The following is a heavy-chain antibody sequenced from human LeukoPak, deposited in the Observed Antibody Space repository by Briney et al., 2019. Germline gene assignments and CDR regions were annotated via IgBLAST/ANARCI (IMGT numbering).Heavy chain of an antibody. Sequence: GGSLRLSCAASGFTFSSYAMSWVRQAPGKGLEWLSNISGSGGNTYYADSVKGRFTISRDNTKNTLYLQMNSLRAEDTAVYYCANMVRGVITYFDYWGQGTLVTVSS. CDR2: ISGSGGNT. CDR3: ANMVRGVITYFDY. D-gene: IGHD3-10*01. J-gene: IGHJ4*02. V-gene: IGHV3-23*01. CDR1: GFTFSSYA.